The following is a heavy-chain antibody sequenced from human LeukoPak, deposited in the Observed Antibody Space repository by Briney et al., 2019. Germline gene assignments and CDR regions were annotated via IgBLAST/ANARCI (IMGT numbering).Heavy chain of an antibody. V-gene: IGHV1-46*01. CDR3: ARGLDLRFLEWLPTDYYYMDV. D-gene: IGHD3-3*01. CDR1: GYTFTSYY. Sequence: EASVKVSCKASGYTFTSYYMHWVRQAPGQGLEWMGIINPSGGSTSYAQKFQGRVTMTRDMSTSTVYMELSSLRSEDTAVYYCARGLDLRFLEWLPTDYYYMDVWGKGTTVTVSS. CDR2: INPSGGST. J-gene: IGHJ6*03.